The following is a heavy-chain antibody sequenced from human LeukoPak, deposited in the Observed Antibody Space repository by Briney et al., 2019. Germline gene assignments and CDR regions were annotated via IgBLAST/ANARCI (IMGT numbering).Heavy chain of an antibody. V-gene: IGHV1-18*01. D-gene: IGHD3-3*01. J-gene: IGHJ4*02. CDR1: GYAFINYA. Sequence: ASVKVSCKASGYAFINYAISWVRQAPGQGLEWMGWISTYNGNTDYAQKLQGRVTMTTDTSTSTAYMELRGLRSDDTAVYYCARETPEYYDFWSGYYTGIAHFDYWGQGTLVTVSS. CDR3: ARETPEYYDFWSGYYTGIAHFDY. CDR2: ISTYNGNT.